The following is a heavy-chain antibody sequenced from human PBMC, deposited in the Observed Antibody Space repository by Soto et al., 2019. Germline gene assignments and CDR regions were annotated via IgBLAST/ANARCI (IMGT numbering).Heavy chain of an antibody. V-gene: IGHV4-30-2*01. CDR3: ARVPDR. CDR2: IYHSGST. CDR1: GGSISSGGYS. J-gene: IGHJ5*02. Sequence: SETLSLTCAAPGGSISSGGYSWSWIRQPPGKGLEWIGYIYHSGSTYYNPSLKSRVTISVDRSKNQFSLKLSSVTTADTAVYYCARVPDRWGQGTLVTVS. D-gene: IGHD2-2*01.